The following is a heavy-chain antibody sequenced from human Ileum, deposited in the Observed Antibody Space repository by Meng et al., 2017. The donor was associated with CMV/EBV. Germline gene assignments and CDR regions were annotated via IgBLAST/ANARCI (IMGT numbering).Heavy chain of an antibody. D-gene: IGHD2-21*01. CDR1: SVSSASCF. Sequence: SVSSASCFWAWSRQPTGKGREWIAYVYYTGSTSYSPSIKSRVTVSIDTSTNQFSLKLNSVTAADTAVYYCARVAYCRGNSCYFSGFDYWGQGALVTVSS. CDR3: ARVAYCRGNSCYFSGFDY. J-gene: IGHJ4*02. CDR2: VYYTGST. V-gene: IGHV4-61*01.